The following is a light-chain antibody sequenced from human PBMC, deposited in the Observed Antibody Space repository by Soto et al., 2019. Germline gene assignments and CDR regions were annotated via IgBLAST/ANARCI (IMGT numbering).Light chain of an antibody. J-gene: IGLJ2*01. CDR2: EVS. V-gene: IGLV2-23*02. CDR1: SSDVGSYNL. Sequence: QSVLTQPASVSGSPGQSITISCTGTSSDVGSYNLVSWHQQHQGQAPKLMIYEVSKRPSGVSNRFSGSTSGNTASLTIAGLQSEDEADYYCCSYADNSPVVFGGGTKLTVL. CDR3: CSYADNSPVV.